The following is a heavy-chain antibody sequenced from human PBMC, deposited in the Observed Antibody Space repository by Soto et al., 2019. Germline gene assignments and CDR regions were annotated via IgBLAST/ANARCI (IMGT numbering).Heavy chain of an antibody. J-gene: IGHJ6*02. CDR3: AADIVVVPAEPSAGDNYGMDV. Sequence: ASVKVSCKASGFTFTSSAVQWVRQARGQRLEWIGWIVVGSGNTNYAQKFPERVTITRDMSTSTAYMELSSLRSEDTAVYYCAADIVVVPAEPSAGDNYGMDVWGQGTTVTVSS. CDR1: GFTFTSSA. D-gene: IGHD2-2*01. CDR2: IVVGSGNT. V-gene: IGHV1-58*01.